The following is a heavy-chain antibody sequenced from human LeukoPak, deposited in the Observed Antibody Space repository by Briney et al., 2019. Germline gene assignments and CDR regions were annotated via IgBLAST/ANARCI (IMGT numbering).Heavy chain of an antibody. CDR2: IYSGGST. D-gene: IGHD3-16*02. CDR3: ATAYDYVWGSYRSPPLN. V-gene: IGHV3-53*01. Sequence: GGSLRLSCAASGFTVSSNYMSWVRQAPGKGLEWVSVIYSGGSTYYADSVKGRFTISRDNSKNTLYLQMSSLRAEDTAVYYCATAYDYVWGSYRSPPLNWGQGTLVTVSS. J-gene: IGHJ4*02. CDR1: GFTVSSNY.